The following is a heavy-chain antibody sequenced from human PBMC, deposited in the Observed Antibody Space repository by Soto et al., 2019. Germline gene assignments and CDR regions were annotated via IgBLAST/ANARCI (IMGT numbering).Heavy chain of an antibody. CDR2: INAGNGNT. V-gene: IGHV1-3*05. CDR3: ARTNYDFWSGPFYYYYGMDV. CDR1: GYTFTSYA. D-gene: IGHD3-3*01. J-gene: IGHJ6*02. Sequence: QVQLVQSGAEEKKPGASVKVCCKASGYTFTSYAMHWVRQAPGQRLEWMGWINAGNGNTKYSQKFQGRVTITRDTSASTAYMELSSLRSEDTAVYYCARTNYDFWSGPFYYYYGMDVSGQGTTVTVSS.